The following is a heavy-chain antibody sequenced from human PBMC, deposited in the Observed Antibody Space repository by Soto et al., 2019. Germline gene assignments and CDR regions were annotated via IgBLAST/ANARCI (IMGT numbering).Heavy chain of an antibody. CDR2: INAGNGNT. J-gene: IGHJ2*01. D-gene: IGHD1-26*01. CDR3: ARGGSLYWYFDL. CDR1: GYTFTSYA. Sequence: QVQLVQSGAEVKKPGASVKVSCKASGYTFTSYAMHWVRQAPGQGLEWMGWINAGNGNTKYSQKFQGRVTITRDTSASTAYMELSRLRSEDTAVYYCARGGSLYWYFDLWGRGTLVTVSS. V-gene: IGHV1-3*01.